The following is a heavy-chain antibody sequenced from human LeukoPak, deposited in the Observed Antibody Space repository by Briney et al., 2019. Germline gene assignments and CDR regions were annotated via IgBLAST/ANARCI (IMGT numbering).Heavy chain of an antibody. Sequence: SETLSLTCAVYGGSFSGYYWSWIRQPPGKGLEWIGEINHSGSTNYNPSLKSRVTISVDTSKNQFPLKLSSVTAADTAVYYCARHENYYYYGMDVWGQGTTVTVSS. V-gene: IGHV4-34*01. J-gene: IGHJ6*02. CDR3: ARHENYYYYGMDV. CDR2: INHSGST. CDR1: GGSFSGYY.